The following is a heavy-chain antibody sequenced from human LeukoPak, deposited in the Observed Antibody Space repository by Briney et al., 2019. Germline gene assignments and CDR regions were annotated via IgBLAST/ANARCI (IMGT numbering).Heavy chain of an antibody. CDR3: AHGLDYGDYFDY. Sequence: SGPTLVKPTQTLTLTCSFSGFSLTTGGVGVGWIRQPPGKALEWLALIYWNNDKRYRPSLKTRLTITKDTSKNQVFLIMTNMDPVDTATYFCAHGLDYGDYFDYWGQGTLVTVSS. CDR2: IYWNNDK. J-gene: IGHJ4*02. CDR1: GFSLTTGGVG. V-gene: IGHV2-5*01. D-gene: IGHD4-17*01.